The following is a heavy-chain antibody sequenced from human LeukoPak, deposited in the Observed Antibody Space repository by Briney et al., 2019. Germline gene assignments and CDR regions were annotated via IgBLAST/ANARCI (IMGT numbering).Heavy chain of an antibody. J-gene: IGHJ4*02. D-gene: IGHD6-13*01. CDR2: ISSSSSYI. CDR1: GFTFSSYS. V-gene: IGHV3-21*01. Sequence: GGSLRLSCAASGFTFSSYSMNWVRQAPGKGLEWVSSISSSSSYIYYADSVKGRFTISRDNAKNSLYLQMNSLRAEDTAVYYCARDLEGSSWYYGYWGQGTLVTVSS. CDR3: ARDLEGSSWYYGY.